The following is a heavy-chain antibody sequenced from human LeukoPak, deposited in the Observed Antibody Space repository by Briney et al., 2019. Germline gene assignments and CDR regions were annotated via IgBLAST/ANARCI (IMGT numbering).Heavy chain of an antibody. CDR1: GFTFSSYA. D-gene: IGHD1-26*01. CDR3: ARGLVGATAS. J-gene: IGHJ5*02. Sequence: PGGSLRLSCAASGFTFSSYAMSWVRQAPGKGLEWVSYISGSSTTIYYADSVKGRFTISRDNAKNSLYLQMNSLRDEDTAVYYCARGLVGATASWGQGTLVTVSS. V-gene: IGHV3-48*02. CDR2: ISGSSTTI.